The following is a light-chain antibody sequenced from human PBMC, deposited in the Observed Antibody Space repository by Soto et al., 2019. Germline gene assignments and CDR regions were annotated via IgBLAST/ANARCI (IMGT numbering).Light chain of an antibody. J-gene: IGLJ2*01. Sequence: QPVLTQSPSASASLGASVKLTCTLSSGHSSYAIAWHQQQPEKGPRYLMKLNSDGSHNEGDGIPDRFSGSSSGAERYLTISSLQSEDEADYYCQTWDIGGSVVFGGGTKVTVL. CDR1: SGHSSYA. CDR2: LNSDGSH. CDR3: QTWDIGGSVV. V-gene: IGLV4-69*01.